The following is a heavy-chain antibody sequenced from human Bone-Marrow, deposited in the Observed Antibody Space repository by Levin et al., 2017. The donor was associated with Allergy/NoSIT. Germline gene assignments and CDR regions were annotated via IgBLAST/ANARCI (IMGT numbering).Heavy chain of an antibody. D-gene: IGHD1-1*01. Sequence: ASETLSLTCAVSGGSISSSNWWSWVRQPPGKGLEWIGEIYHSGSTNYNPSLKSRVTISVDKSKNQFSLKLSSVTAADTAVYYCARDRRRPLTAQLKKTPGRYYYYYGMDVWGQGTTVTVSS. V-gene: IGHV4-4*02. CDR2: IYHSGST. J-gene: IGHJ6*02. CDR3: ARDRRRPLTAQLKKTPGRYYYYYGMDV. CDR1: GGSISSSNW.